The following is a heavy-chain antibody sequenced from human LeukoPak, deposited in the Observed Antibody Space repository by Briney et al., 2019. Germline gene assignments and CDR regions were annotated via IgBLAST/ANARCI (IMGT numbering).Heavy chain of an antibody. D-gene: IGHD4-11*01. J-gene: IGHJ4*02. CDR2: INHSGST. CDR3: ARGGKYSNYALHTRHTIDY. CDR1: GGSFSGYY. V-gene: IGHV4-34*01. Sequence: SETLSLTCAVYGGSFSGYYWSWIRQPPGKGLEWIGEINHSGSTNYNPSLKSRVTISVDTSKNQFSLKLSSVTAADTAVYYCARGGKYSNYALHTRHTIDYWGQGTLVTVSS.